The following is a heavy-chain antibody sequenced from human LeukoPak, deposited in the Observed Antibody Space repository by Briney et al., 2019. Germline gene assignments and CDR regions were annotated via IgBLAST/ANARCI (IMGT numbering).Heavy chain of an antibody. Sequence: GASVKVSCKASGYTFTGYYMHWVRQAPGQGLEWMGWINPNSGGTNYAQKLQGRVTMTTDTSTSTAHMELRSLRSDDTAVYYCASGGPVVPAAIGYYYYYMDVWGKGTTVTVSS. J-gene: IGHJ6*03. V-gene: IGHV1-2*02. CDR3: ASGGPVVPAAIGYYYYYMDV. CDR1: GYTFTGYY. CDR2: INPNSGGT. D-gene: IGHD2-2*01.